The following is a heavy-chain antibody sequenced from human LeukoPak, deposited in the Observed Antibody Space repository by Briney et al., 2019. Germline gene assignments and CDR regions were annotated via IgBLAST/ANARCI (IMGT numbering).Heavy chain of an antibody. CDR1: GFTFSSYS. J-gene: IGHJ6*02. CDR2: ISSSSSYI. V-gene: IGHV3-21*01. Sequence: GGSLRLSCAASGFTFSSYSMNWVCQAPGKGLEWVSSISSSSSYIYYADSVKGRFTISRDNAKNSLYLQMNSLRAEDTAVYYCARGGANTYYYYGMDVWGQGTTVTVSS. CDR3: ARGGANTYYYYGMDV.